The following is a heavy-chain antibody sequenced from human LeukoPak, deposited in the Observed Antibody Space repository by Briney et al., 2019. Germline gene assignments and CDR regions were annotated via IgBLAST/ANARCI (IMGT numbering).Heavy chain of an antibody. V-gene: IGHV4-4*07. D-gene: IGHD4-17*01. Sequence: GSLRLSCTVSGFTVSSNSMSWIRQPAGKGLEWIGRIYTSGSTNYNPSLKSRVTISVDTSKNQFSLKLSSVTAADTAVYYCGRDGRTVTTRYFYYYMDVWGKGTTVTISS. J-gene: IGHJ6*03. CDR2: IYTSGST. CDR1: GFTVSSNS. CDR3: GRDGRTVTTRYFYYYMDV.